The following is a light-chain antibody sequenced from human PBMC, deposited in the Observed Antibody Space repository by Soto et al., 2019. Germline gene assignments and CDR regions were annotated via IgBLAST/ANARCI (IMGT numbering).Light chain of an antibody. V-gene: IGKV1-39*01. Sequence: DIQMTQSPASLSAYVGDRVTINCRASHSISSYLKWYQQKPGEAPKLLIYASSSLQSGVPSRFSCGGSGTYLTLTISSLPPEDVATYYCQQSYSTPAFGQGTKVDIK. CDR3: QQSYSTPA. CDR2: ASS. J-gene: IGKJ1*01. CDR1: HSISSY.